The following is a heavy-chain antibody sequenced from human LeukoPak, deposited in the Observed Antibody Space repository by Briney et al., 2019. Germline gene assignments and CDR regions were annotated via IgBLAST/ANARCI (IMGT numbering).Heavy chain of an antibody. V-gene: IGHV3-21*01. D-gene: IGHD5-18*01. J-gene: IGHJ4*02. Sequence: GGSLRLSCAASGFTFSSYSMNWARQAPGKGLEWVSSISSSSSYIYYADSVKGRFTISRDNAKNSLYLQMNSLRAEDTAVYYCARGRFGYSYGFDYWGQGTLVTVSS. CDR2: ISSSSSYI. CDR1: GFTFSSYS. CDR3: ARGRFGYSYGFDY.